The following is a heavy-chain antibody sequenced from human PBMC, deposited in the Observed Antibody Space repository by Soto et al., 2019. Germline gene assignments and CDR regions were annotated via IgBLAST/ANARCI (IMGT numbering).Heavy chain of an antibody. J-gene: IGHJ6*02. Sequence: QVQLQESGPGLVKPSQTLSLTCTVSGGSISSGGYYWSWIRQHPGKGLEWIGYIYYSGSTYYNPSLKSRVTVSVDTSKNQFSLKLSSVTAADTAVYYCARDRYGAYCPYYFGMDVWGQGTTVTVSS. CDR3: ARDRYGAYCPYYFGMDV. D-gene: IGHD4-17*01. CDR2: IYYSGST. CDR1: GGSISSGGYY. V-gene: IGHV4-31*03.